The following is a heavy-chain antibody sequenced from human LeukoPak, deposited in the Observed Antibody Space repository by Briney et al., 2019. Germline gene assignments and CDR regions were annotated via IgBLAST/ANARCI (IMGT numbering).Heavy chain of an antibody. D-gene: IGHD6-13*01. CDR3: ARGLYSSPPLIGY. CDR1: GFTFSSYS. J-gene: IGHJ4*02. Sequence: PGGSLRLSCAASGFTFSSYSMNWVRQAPGKGLEWVSSIKGRFTISRDNAKNSLYLQMNSLGAEDTAVYYCARGLYSSPPLIGYWGQGTLVTVSS. V-gene: IGHV3-21*01. CDR2: I.